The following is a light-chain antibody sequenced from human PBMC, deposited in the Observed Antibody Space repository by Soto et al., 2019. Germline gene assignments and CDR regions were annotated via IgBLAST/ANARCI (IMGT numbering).Light chain of an antibody. Sequence: EIVLTQSPGTLSLSPGERATLSCRASQSVSSSYLAWYQQKPGLAPRLLIYDASSRATGIPDRFSGSGSGTDFTLTISRLEPEDFAVYYCQQYGSSPATFGGGTKVDIK. J-gene: IGKJ4*01. V-gene: IGKV3D-20*01. CDR3: QQYGSSPAT. CDR2: DAS. CDR1: QSVSSSY.